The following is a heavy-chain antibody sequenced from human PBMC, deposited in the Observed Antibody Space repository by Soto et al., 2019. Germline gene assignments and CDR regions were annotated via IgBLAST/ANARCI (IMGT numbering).Heavy chain of an antibody. D-gene: IGHD2-8*01. CDR2: INHGGST. J-gene: IGHJ4*02. CDR1: GGSFSGYY. CDR3: ARGICSVYAIGVSVY. V-gene: IGHV4-34*01. Sequence: QVQLQQWGAGLLKPSETLSLTCAVYGGSFSGYYWRWIRQPPGKGLEWIGEINHGGSTNYNPSLKSRVTLSVDAAKDQFSLKLSSVTAADTAVYYGARGICSVYAIGVSVYWGQGTLVTVSS.